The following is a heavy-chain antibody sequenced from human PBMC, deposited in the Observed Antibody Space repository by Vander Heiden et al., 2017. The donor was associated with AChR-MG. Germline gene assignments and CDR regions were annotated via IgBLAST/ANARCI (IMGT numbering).Heavy chain of an antibody. CDR2: IYYSGST. Sequence: QVQLQESGPGLVKPSETLSLTCTVSGGSISSYYWSWIRQPQGKGLEWIWYIYYSGSTNYNPSLKSRVTISVDTSKNQFSLKLSSVTAADTAVYYCARGGGVYCSGGSCYLFPFDYWGQGTLVTASS. V-gene: IGHV4-59*01. CDR3: ARGGGVYCSGGSCYLFPFDY. J-gene: IGHJ4*02. CDR1: GGSISSYY. D-gene: IGHD2-15*01.